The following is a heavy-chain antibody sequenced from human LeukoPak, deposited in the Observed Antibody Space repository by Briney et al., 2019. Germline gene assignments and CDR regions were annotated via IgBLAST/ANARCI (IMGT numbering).Heavy chain of an antibody. CDR3: ARGTPTTRDFDY. Sequence: GGSPRLSCAASGFTFSSYAMSWVRQAPGKGLEWVSSISSTGGTTYYADSVKGRFTISRDNSKNTLYLQMNSLRAEDTAVYYCARGTPTTRDFDYWGQGTLVTVSS. CDR2: ISSTGGTT. V-gene: IGHV3-23*01. J-gene: IGHJ4*02. D-gene: IGHD4-11*01. CDR1: GFTFSSYA.